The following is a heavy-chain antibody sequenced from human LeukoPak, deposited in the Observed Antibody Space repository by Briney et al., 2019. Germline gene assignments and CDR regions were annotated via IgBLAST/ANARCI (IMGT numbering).Heavy chain of an antibody. Sequence: ASVKVSCKASGYTFTSYGISWVRQAPGQGLEWMGWISAYNGNTNYAQKLQGRVTMTTDTSTTTAYMELRSLRSDDTAVYYRARWVQILTAYYFDYWGQGTPVTVSS. D-gene: IGHD3-9*01. J-gene: IGHJ4*02. CDR1: GYTFTSYG. CDR3: ARWVQILTAYYFDY. V-gene: IGHV1-18*01. CDR2: ISAYNGNT.